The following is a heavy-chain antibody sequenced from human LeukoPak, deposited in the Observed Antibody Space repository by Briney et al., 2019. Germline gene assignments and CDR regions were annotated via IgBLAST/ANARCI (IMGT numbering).Heavy chain of an antibody. Sequence: GESLKISCKGSGYSFTSYCSGWVRQMPGKGLEWMGIIYPGDSDTRYSPSFQGQVTISADKSISTAYLQWSSLQASDPAMYYCAREILRSRGAFDIWGQGTMVTVSS. V-gene: IGHV5-51*01. CDR2: IYPGDSDT. J-gene: IGHJ3*02. D-gene: IGHD1-26*01. CDR3: AREILRSRGAFDI. CDR1: GYSFTSYC.